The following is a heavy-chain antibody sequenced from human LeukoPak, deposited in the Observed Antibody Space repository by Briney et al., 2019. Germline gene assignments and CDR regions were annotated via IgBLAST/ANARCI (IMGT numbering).Heavy chain of an antibody. V-gene: IGHV3-66*01. Sequence: PGGSLRLSCAASGFTVSSNYMTWVRQAPGKGLEWVSVIYSGGSTYYADSVKGRFTISRDNSKSTLYLQMNSLRADDTAVYYCARDNVAVAGTDYWGQGTLVTVSS. J-gene: IGHJ4*02. CDR1: GFTVSSNY. D-gene: IGHD6-19*01. CDR3: ARDNVAVAGTDY. CDR2: IYSGGST.